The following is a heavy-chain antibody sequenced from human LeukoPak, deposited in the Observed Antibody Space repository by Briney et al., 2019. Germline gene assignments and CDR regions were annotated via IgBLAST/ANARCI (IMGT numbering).Heavy chain of an antibody. CDR1: GYTLTELS. CDR2: FDPEDGET. CDR3: ARDLLMYYDGSGEST. J-gene: IGHJ5*02. D-gene: IGHD3-10*01. Sequence: ASVKVSCKVSGYTLTELSMHWVRQAPGKGLEWMGGFDPEDGETIYAQKFQGRVTMTRDTSISTAYMELSSLRSDDTAVYYCARDLLMYYDGSGESTWGQGTLVTVSS. V-gene: IGHV1-24*01.